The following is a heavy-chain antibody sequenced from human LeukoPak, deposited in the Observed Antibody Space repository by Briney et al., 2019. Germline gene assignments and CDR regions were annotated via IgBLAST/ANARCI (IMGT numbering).Heavy chain of an antibody. Sequence: PSETLSLTCTVYGGSFSGYYWSWIRQPPGKGLEWIGEINHSGSTNYNPSLKSRVTISVDTSKNQFSLKLSSVTAADTAVYYCARRLGYCSSTSCWGQGTLVTVSS. D-gene: IGHD2-2*01. CDR1: GGSFSGYY. CDR2: INHSGST. J-gene: IGHJ4*02. V-gene: IGHV4-34*01. CDR3: ARRLGYCSSTSC.